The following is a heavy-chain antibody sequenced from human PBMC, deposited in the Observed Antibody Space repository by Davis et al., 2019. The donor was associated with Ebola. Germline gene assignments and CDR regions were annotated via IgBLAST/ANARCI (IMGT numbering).Heavy chain of an antibody. CDR3: VLDRVAVAGTLEDDAFDI. V-gene: IGHV3-21*01. CDR2: ISSSSSYI. CDR1: GFTFSSYS. J-gene: IGHJ3*02. Sequence: PGGSLRLSCAASGFTFSSYSMNWVRQAPGKGLEWVSSISSSSSYIYYADSVKGRFTISRDNAKNSLYLQMNSLRAEDTAVYYCVLDRVAVAGTLEDDAFDIWGQGTMVTVSS. D-gene: IGHD6-19*01.